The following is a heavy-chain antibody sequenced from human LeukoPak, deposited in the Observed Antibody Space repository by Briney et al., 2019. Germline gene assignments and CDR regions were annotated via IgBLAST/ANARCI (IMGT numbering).Heavy chain of an antibody. J-gene: IGHJ4*02. CDR3: ARDLTYYDSSGYGY. CDR1: GFTFSSYG. V-gene: IGHV3-33*01. Sequence: PGRSLRLSCGASGFTFSSYGMHWVRQAPGKGLEWVAVIWYDGSNKYYADSVKGRFTISRDNSKNTLYPQMNSLRAEDTAVYYCARDLTYYDSSGYGYWGQGTLVTVSS. CDR2: IWYDGSNK. D-gene: IGHD3-22*01.